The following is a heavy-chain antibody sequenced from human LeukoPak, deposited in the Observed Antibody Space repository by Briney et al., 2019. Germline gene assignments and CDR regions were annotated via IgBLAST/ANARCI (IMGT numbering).Heavy chain of an antibody. CDR1: GFTFSSYE. Sequence: AGGSLRLSCAASGFTFSSYEMNWVRQAPGEGQEWGSYISSSGSTIYYADSVKGRFTISRDNAKNSLYLQMNSLRAEDTAVYYCAGYCSGGSCYLPPTWGQGTLVTVSS. J-gene: IGHJ4*02. CDR3: AGYCSGGSCYLPPT. D-gene: IGHD2-15*01. CDR2: ISSSGSTI. V-gene: IGHV3-48*03.